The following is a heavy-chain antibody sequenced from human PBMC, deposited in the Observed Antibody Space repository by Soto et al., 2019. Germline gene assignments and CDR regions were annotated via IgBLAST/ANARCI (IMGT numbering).Heavy chain of an antibody. CDR3: ARGPGGDYAVY. CDR2: IYHSGST. Sequence: LSLTCAVSGYSISSGYYWGWIRQPPGKGLEWIGSIYHSGSTYYNPSLKSRVTISVDTSKNQFSLKLSSVTAADTAVYYCARGPGGDYAVYWGQGTLVTVSS. D-gene: IGHD3-10*01. CDR1: GYSISSGYY. J-gene: IGHJ4*02. V-gene: IGHV4-38-2*01.